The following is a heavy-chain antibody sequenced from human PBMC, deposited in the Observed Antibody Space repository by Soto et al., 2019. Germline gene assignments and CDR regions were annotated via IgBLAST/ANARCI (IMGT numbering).Heavy chain of an antibody. Sequence: QVQLVESGGGVVQPGRYLRLSCAASGFTFSSDGMHWVRQAPGKGLEWVAVISDDGSNKYYADSVKGRFTISRDNSENTLYLQMNSLRAEDTAVYYCAKGTSSGWYWGQGTLVTVSS. CDR1: GFTFSSDG. V-gene: IGHV3-30*18. D-gene: IGHD6-25*01. CDR2: ISDDGSNK. J-gene: IGHJ4*02. CDR3: AKGTSSGWY.